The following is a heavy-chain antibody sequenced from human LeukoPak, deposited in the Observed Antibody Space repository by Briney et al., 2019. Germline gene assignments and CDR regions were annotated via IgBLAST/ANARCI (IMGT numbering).Heavy chain of an antibody. Sequence: GGSLRLSCAASGFTFSSHSMNWVRQAPGKGLEWVSYISSSSSTIYYADSVKGRFTISRDNAKNSLYLQMNSLRDEDTAVYYCAREDGWARWGGTRSDYWGQGTLVTVSS. CDR1: GFTFSSHS. J-gene: IGHJ4*02. CDR3: AREDGWARWGGTRSDY. CDR2: ISSSSSTI. D-gene: IGHD1-1*01. V-gene: IGHV3-48*02.